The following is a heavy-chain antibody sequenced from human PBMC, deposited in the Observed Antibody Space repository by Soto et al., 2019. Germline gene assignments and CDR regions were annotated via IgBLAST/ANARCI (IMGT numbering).Heavy chain of an antibody. V-gene: IGHV1-18*01. CDR2: ISAYNGNT. Sequence: QVQLVQSGAEVKKPGSSVKVSCKASGGTFSSYAISWVRQAPGQGLEWMGGISAYNGNTNYPQMLQGRVTMTTDTTTSAAYMELRSLRSDDTAVYYCARQNYYSGMDVWGQGTTITVSS. CDR1: GGTFSSYA. J-gene: IGHJ6*02. CDR3: ARQNYYSGMDV.